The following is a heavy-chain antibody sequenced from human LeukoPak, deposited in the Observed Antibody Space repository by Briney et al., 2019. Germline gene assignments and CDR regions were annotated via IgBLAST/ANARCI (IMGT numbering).Heavy chain of an antibody. V-gene: IGHV4-39*01. CDR3: ARQVYSNYYYYYMDV. Sequence: SETLSLTCTVSGGSISSSSYYWGWIRQPPGKGLEWIGGIYYSGSSYYNPSLKSRVTISVDTSKNQFSLKLSSVTAADTAVYFCARQVYSNYYYYYMDVWGKGTTVTVSS. CDR1: GGSISSSSYY. J-gene: IGHJ6*03. CDR2: IYYSGSS. D-gene: IGHD4-11*01.